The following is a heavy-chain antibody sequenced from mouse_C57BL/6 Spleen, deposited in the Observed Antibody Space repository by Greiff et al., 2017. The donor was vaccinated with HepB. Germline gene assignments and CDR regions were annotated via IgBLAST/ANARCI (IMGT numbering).Heavy chain of an antibody. CDR1: GYSFTGYY. Sequence: EVQLQQSGPELVKPGASVKISCKASGYSFTGYYMHWVKQSSEKSLEWIGEINPSTGGTSYNQKFKGKATLTVDKSSSTAYMQLKSLTSEDSAVYYCARGGTFAYWGQGTLVTVSA. J-gene: IGHJ3*01. D-gene: IGHD3-3*01. V-gene: IGHV1-43*01. CDR2: INPSTGGT. CDR3: ARGGTFAY.